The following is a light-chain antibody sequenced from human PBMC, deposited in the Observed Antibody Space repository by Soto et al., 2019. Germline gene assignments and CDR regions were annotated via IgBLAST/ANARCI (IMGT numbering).Light chain of an antibody. CDR1: SSSIGAGYD. CDR2: GDS. CDR3: QSYDSSLSGRVV. Sequence: QSVLTQPPSLSGAPGQRVTISCTGGSSSIGAGYDVHWYQHLPGTAPKLLIYGDSNRPSGVPDRFSGSKSGTSASLAITGLQAEDEGDYYCQSYDSSLSGRVVFGGGTTLTVL. V-gene: IGLV1-40*01. J-gene: IGLJ2*01.